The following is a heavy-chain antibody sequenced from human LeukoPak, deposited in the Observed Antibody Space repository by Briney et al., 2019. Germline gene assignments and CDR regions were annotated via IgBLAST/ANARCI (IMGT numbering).Heavy chain of an antibody. CDR3: ARGARSNSWYVPYYFDY. V-gene: IGHV4-39*07. CDR1: GVSISSSNSY. D-gene: IGHD6-13*01. J-gene: IGHJ4*02. CDR2: IYYSGST. Sequence: PSETLSLTCTVSGVSISSSNSYWGWIRQPPGKGLEWIGSIYYSGSTYYNPSLKTRVTISKDTSKNRFSLKLSSVTAADTAVYYCARGARSNSWYVPYYFDYWGQGTLVTVSS.